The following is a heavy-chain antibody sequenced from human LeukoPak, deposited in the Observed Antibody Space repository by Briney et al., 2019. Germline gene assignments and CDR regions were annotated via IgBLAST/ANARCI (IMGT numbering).Heavy chain of an antibody. Sequence: SETLSLTCTVSGGSISSSSYYWGWIRQPPGKGLEWIGSIYYSGSTNYNPSLKSRVTISVDTSKNQFSLKLSSVTAADTAVYYCAREAVAARQRSPPYYYYMDVWGKGTTVTVSS. D-gene: IGHD6-6*01. CDR2: IYYSGST. J-gene: IGHJ6*03. CDR3: AREAVAARQRSPPYYYYMDV. CDR1: GGSISSSSYY. V-gene: IGHV4-39*07.